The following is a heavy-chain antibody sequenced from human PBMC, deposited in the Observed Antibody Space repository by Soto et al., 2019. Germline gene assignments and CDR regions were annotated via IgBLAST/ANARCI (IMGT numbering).Heavy chain of an antibody. CDR2: IIPIFGTA. V-gene: IGHV1-69*01. CDR1: GGTFSSYA. CDR3: AVVPAAKNYYYGMDV. Sequence: QVQLVQSGAEVKKPGSSVKVSCKASGGTFSSYAISWVRQAPGQGLEWMVGIIPIFGTANYAQKFQGRVTITADESTSTAYMERSSLRSEDTAVYYCAVVPAAKNYYYGMDVWGQGTTVSVSS. D-gene: IGHD2-2*01. J-gene: IGHJ6*02.